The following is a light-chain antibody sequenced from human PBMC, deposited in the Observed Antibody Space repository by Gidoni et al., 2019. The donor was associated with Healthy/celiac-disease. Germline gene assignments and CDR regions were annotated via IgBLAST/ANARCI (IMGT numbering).Light chain of an antibody. CDR2: DVS. CDR1: SSDVGGYNY. CDR3: SSYTSSSTWV. Sequence: QSALTQPASVSGSSGQSITISCTGNSSDVGGYNYVSWYQQHPSKAPKLMIYDVSNRPSGVSNRFSGSKSSNTASLTISGLQAEDDADYYCSSYTSSSTWVFGGGTKLTVL. J-gene: IGLJ3*02. V-gene: IGLV2-14*03.